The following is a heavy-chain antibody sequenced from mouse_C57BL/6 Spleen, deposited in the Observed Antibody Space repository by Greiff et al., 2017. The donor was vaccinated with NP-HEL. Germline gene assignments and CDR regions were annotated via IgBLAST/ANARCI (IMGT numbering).Heavy chain of an antibody. J-gene: IGHJ2*01. CDR3: ARDGNYSYYFDY. Sequence: EVHLVESGGGLVKPGGSLKLSCAASGFTFSSYAMSWVRQTPEKRLEWVATISAGGSYTYYPDNVKGRFTISRDNAKNNPYLQMSHLKSEDTAMYYCARDGNYSYYFDYWGQGTTLTVSS. V-gene: IGHV5-4*01. D-gene: IGHD2-1*01. CDR2: ISAGGSYT. CDR1: GFTFSSYA.